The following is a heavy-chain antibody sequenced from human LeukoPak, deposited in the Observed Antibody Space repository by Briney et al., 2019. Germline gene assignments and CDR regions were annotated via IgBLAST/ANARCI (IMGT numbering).Heavy chain of an antibody. J-gene: IGHJ4*02. CDR2: IYPGDSDT. Sequence: GESLKISCKGSGYSFTSYWIGWVRHMPGKGLEWMGIIYPGDSDTRYSPSFQGQVTISADKSISTAYLQWSSLKASDTAMYYCARHGEWELLSPDYWGQGTLVTVSS. CDR3: ARHGEWELLSPDY. CDR1: GYSFTSYW. V-gene: IGHV5-51*01. D-gene: IGHD1-26*01.